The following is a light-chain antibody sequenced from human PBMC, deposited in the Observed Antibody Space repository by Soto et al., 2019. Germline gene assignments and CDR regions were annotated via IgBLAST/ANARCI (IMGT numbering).Light chain of an antibody. J-gene: IGLJ1*01. CDR2: EVN. Sequence: QSALAQPSSVSGCPGQSITISCTRTSTDVGGYNYVSWYQHHPGKGPKLIIYEVNNRPSGVSDRFSGSKSGNKASLTISNLEAEDESDYYCGSYTSTDTPFVFGTGTKVTVL. V-gene: IGLV2-14*01. CDR3: GSYTSTDTPFV. CDR1: STDVGGYNY.